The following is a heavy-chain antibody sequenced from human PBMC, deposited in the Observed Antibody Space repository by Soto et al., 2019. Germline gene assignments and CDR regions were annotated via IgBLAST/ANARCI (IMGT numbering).Heavy chain of an antibody. CDR2: IGGSDGRP. V-gene: IGHV3-23*01. Sequence: WGSLRLSCGASGFTFSSYAMSWVRQAPGKGLEWVSAIGGSDGRPYYADSVKGRFAISRDNSKNTLFLQMSSLRAEDSAVYYCAKSSHLYVVPAAVYFDDWGQGTLVTVSS. D-gene: IGHD2-2*01. CDR3: AKSSHLYVVPAAVYFDD. J-gene: IGHJ4*02. CDR1: GFTFSSYA.